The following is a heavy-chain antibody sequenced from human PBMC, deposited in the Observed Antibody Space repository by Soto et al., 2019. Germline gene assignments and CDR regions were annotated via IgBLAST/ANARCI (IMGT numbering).Heavy chain of an antibody. Sequence: PSETLSLTCAISGDSVSSNTAAWNWIRSSPSRGVEWLGRTYYRSNWRHDYAVSVKSRITVNPDTSKNHFSLQLNSVPPDDTAVYYCARGVAGSGFDLWGQGTLVTVSS. CDR1: GDSVSSNTAA. D-gene: IGHD6-19*01. CDR3: ARGVAGSGFDL. V-gene: IGHV6-1*01. CDR2: TYYRSNWRH. J-gene: IGHJ4*02.